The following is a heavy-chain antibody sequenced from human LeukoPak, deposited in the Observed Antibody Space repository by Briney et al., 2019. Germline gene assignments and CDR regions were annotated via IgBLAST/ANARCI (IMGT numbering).Heavy chain of an antibody. Sequence: PGGSLRLSCAASGFTFSSYSMNWVRQAPGKGLEWVSSISSSSSYIYYADSVKGRFTIPRDNAKNSLYLQMNSLRAEDTAVYYCARENPIQSDAFDIWGQGTMVTVSS. CDR1: GFTFSSYS. V-gene: IGHV3-21*01. CDR2: ISSSSSYI. J-gene: IGHJ3*02. D-gene: IGHD2-21*01. CDR3: ARENPIQSDAFDI.